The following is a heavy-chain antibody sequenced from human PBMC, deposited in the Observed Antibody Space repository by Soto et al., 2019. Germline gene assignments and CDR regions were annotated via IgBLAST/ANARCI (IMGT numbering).Heavy chain of an antibody. J-gene: IGHJ3*02. CDR2: ISGSGGST. D-gene: IGHD3-3*01. V-gene: IGHV3-23*01. CDR3: ARGRFLEWLFFGAFDI. Sequence: GGSLRLSCAASGFTFSSYAMSWVRQAPGKGLEWVSAISGSGGSTYYADSVKGRFTISRDNSKNTLYLQMNSLRAEDTAVYYCARGRFLEWLFFGAFDIWGQGTMVTVSS. CDR1: GFTFSSYA.